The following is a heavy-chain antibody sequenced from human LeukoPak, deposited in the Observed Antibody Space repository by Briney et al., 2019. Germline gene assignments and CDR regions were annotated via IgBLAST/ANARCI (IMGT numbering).Heavy chain of an antibody. CDR2: ISWNSGSI. D-gene: IGHD6-19*01. CDR3: ARDWGAVAGYFDY. Sequence: GGSLRLSCAGSGFIFNNYAMHWVRQPPGKGLEWVSGISWNSGSIDYADSVKGRFTISRDNAKNSLYLQMNSLRAEDTAVYYCARDWGAVAGYFDYWGQGTLVTVSS. J-gene: IGHJ4*02. V-gene: IGHV3-9*01. CDR1: GFIFNNYA.